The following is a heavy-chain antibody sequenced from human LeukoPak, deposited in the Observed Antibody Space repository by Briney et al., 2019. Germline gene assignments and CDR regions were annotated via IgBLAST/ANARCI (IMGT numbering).Heavy chain of an antibody. Sequence: TLSLTCTVSGGSISSGSYYWSWIRQPAGKGLEWIGRIYTSGSTNYNPSLKSRVTISVDTSKNQFSLKLSSVTAADTAVYYCARSHYGSGSYYSVGDYWGQGTLVTVSS. V-gene: IGHV4-61*02. CDR2: IYTSGST. J-gene: IGHJ4*02. CDR3: ARSHYGSGSYYSVGDY. CDR1: GGSISSGSYY. D-gene: IGHD3-10*01.